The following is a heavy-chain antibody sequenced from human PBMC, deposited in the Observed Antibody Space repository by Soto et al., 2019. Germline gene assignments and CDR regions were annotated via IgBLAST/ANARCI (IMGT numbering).Heavy chain of an antibody. Sequence: GGSLRLSCAGSGFTFSSYAMSWVRQPPGKGLEWVSAISGSGGRTYYADSVKGRFTISRDTSKNTLYLQMNSLRAEDTAVYYCAKALGYSGSSLGYCYYGMDVWGQGTTVTVSS. J-gene: IGHJ6*02. CDR2: ISGSGGRT. D-gene: IGHD1-26*01. V-gene: IGHV3-23*01. CDR3: AKALGYSGSSLGYCYYGMDV. CDR1: GFTFSSYA.